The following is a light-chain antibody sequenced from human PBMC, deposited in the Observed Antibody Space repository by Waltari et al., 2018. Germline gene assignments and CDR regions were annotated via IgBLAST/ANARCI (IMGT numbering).Light chain of an antibody. CDR1: SSDVGSNNF. Sequence: QSALTQPASVSGSSGQSITISCTGSSSDVGSNNFVSWYQQPPGKAPKIMVYEGSKRPSGVSDRFSVSNSGNTASLTSAGLQAEDEADYYCCSYAGGATYVFGSGTKVNVL. CDR3: CSYAGGATYV. J-gene: IGLJ1*01. V-gene: IGLV2-23*01. CDR2: EGS.